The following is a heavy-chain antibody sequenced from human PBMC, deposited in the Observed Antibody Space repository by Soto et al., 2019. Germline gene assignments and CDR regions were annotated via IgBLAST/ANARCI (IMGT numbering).Heavy chain of an antibody. V-gene: IGHV1-8*02. CDR3: EVTTGY. Sequence: ASVKVSCKDSGGTFNTYSMFWVRQAPGQGLEYMGWVSPENRNAGYAPQFRGRVSMTADTSINTVYLELTTLTYEDTAVYYCEVTTGYWGQGTMVTVSS. D-gene: IGHD4-17*01. CDR1: GGTFNTYS. J-gene: IGHJ4*02. CDR2: VSPENRNA.